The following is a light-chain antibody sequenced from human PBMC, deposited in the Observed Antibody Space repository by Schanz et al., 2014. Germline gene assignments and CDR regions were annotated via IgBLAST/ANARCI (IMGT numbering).Light chain of an antibody. Sequence: QSVLTQPASVSGYPGQSITISCTGTSSDVGGYNYVSWYQQHPGKAPKLMIYDVSNRPSGVSNRFSGSKSGNTASLTISGLQAEDEADYYCSSYTSSSPLVFGGGTKLTVL. CDR1: SSDVGGYNY. V-gene: IGLV2-14*01. CDR3: SSYTSSSPLV. J-gene: IGLJ3*02. CDR2: DVS.